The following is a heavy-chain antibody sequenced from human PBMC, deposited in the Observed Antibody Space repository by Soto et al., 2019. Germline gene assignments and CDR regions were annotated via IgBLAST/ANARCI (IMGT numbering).Heavy chain of an antibody. J-gene: IGHJ5*02. CDR3: ARDVNNRFDP. Sequence: ETLSLTCTVSGGSISSYYWRWIRQPPGKGLEWIGYIYYSGSTNYNPSLKSRVTISVDTSKNQFSLKLSSVTAADTAVYYCARDVNNRFDPWGQGTLVTVSS. CDR2: IYYSGST. CDR1: GGSISSYY. V-gene: IGHV4-59*01.